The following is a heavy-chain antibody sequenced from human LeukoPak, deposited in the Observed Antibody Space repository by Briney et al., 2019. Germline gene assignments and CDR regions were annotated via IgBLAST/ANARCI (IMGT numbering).Heavy chain of an antibody. D-gene: IGHD1-26*01. CDR2: ITPIIDSA. CDR1: GGTLTSHT. Sequence: ASVKVSCKASGGTLTSHTFSWVRQAPGQGLEWMGRITPIIDSAKYAQNFQDRVSITAHKSTRTVYLELSSLRSEDTAVYFCARVNLRGSQYNWFDPWGQGALVTVSS. V-gene: IGHV1-69*08. CDR3: ARVNLRGSQYNWFDP. J-gene: IGHJ5*02.